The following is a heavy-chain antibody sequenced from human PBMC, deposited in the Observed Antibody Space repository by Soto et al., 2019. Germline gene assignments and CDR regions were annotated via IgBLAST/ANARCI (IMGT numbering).Heavy chain of an antibody. CDR3: ARAGRAVDFDY. CDR1: GDSISNNNW. Sequence: QVQLQESGPGLVKPSGTLSLTCVVSGDSISNNNWWSWVRQPPGKGLEWIGEIHHSGSTNYNPSLKSRVTISLDKSKNEFSLKVSSVTAADTAVDYCARAGRAVDFDYWGQGALVTVSS. D-gene: IGHD6-19*01. V-gene: IGHV4-4*02. J-gene: IGHJ4*02. CDR2: IHHSGST.